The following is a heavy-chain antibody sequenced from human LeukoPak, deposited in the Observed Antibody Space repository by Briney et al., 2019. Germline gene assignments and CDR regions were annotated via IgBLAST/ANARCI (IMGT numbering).Heavy chain of an antibody. V-gene: IGHV3-30*02. Sequence: GGSLRDSRAASGFTFSSYGMHWVRQAPGKGLEWVAFIRYDGSNKYYADSVKGRFTISRDNSKNTLFLQMNSLRAEETAVYYCAKHKVNDYGDDSPFDYWGQGTRVTVSS. J-gene: IGHJ4*02. CDR1: GFTFSSYG. CDR3: AKHKVNDYGDDSPFDY. CDR2: IRYDGSNK. D-gene: IGHD4-17*01.